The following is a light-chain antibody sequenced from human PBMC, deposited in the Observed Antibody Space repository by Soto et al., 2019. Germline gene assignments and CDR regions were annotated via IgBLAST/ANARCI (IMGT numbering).Light chain of an antibody. CDR2: QAS. V-gene: IGKV1-5*03. CDR3: NYYSCISVLT. Sequence: DIQMTQSPSTLSASVGDIATITCRASQSISTWVAWYQQRPGNAPKVMIYQASTFKSGVASRLSGSGSGIDFTLTLSSLQPDAFATHYCNYYSCISVLTFCGRDKLQIK. CDR1: QSISTW. J-gene: IGKJ4*01.